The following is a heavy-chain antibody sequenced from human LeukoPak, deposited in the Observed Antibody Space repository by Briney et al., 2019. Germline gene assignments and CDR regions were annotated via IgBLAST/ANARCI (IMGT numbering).Heavy chain of an antibody. Sequence: PGGSLRLSCAASGFTFSSYVMHWVRQAPGKGLEWVAIISYDGSNEYYADSVKGRFTISRDNSKNTLSMQMNSLRAADTAVYYCARDKGPSYLSSFDYWGQGTLVTVSS. CDR2: ISYDGSNE. J-gene: IGHJ4*02. D-gene: IGHD2-2*01. CDR1: GFTFSSYV. V-gene: IGHV3-30*04. CDR3: ARDKGPSYLSSFDY.